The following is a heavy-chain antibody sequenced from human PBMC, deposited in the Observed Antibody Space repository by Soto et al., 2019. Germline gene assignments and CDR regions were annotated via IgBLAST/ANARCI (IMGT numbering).Heavy chain of an antibody. CDR3: ALHYGSGSNYYYYGMDV. V-gene: IGHV1-69*12. Sequence: QVQLVQSGAAVKKPGSSVKVSCKASGGTFSSYAISWVRQAPGRGLEWMGGIIPIFGTADYAQKFQGRVTITADESTSTAYMELSSLRSEDTAVYYCALHYGSGSNYYYYGMDVWGQGTTVTVSS. CDR2: IIPIFGTA. J-gene: IGHJ6*02. CDR1: GGTFSSYA. D-gene: IGHD3-10*01.